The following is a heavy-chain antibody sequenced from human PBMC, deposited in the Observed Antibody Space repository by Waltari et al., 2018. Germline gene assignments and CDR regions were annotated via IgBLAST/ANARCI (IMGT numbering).Heavy chain of an antibody. V-gene: IGHV4-34*01. CDR3: ASRGWLVHFFDY. D-gene: IGHD6-19*01. CDR1: GGSFSGYY. Sequence: QVQLQQWGAGLLKPSETLSLTCAVYGGSFSGYYWSWIRQPPGKGLEWIGEINHSGSTNYNPSLKSRVTISVDTSKNQFSLKLSSVTAADTAVYYCASRGWLVHFFDYWGQGTLVTVSS. CDR2: INHSGST. J-gene: IGHJ4*02.